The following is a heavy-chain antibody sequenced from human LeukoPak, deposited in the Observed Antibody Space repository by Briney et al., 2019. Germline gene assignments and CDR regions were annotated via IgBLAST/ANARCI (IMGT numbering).Heavy chain of an antibody. V-gene: IGHV4-59*01. Sequence: SETLSLTCTVSGGSISSYYWSWIRQPPGKGLEWIGYIYYSGSTNYNPSLKSRVTISVDTSKNQISLKLSSVTAADTAVYYCARERGATEYWGQGTLVTVSS. CDR1: GGSISSYY. J-gene: IGHJ4*02. D-gene: IGHD1-26*01. CDR2: IYYSGST. CDR3: ARERGATEY.